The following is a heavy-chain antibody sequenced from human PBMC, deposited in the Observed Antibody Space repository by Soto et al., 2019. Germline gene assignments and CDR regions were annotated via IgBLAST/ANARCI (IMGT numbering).Heavy chain of an antibody. Sequence: ASVKVSCKASGGTFSSYAISWVRQAPGQGLEWMGGIIPIFGTANYAQKFQGRVTITADESTSTAYMELSSLRSEDTAVYYCARERGRGQLWVYYYYGMDVWGQGTTVTVSS. D-gene: IGHD5-18*01. CDR1: GGTFSSYA. V-gene: IGHV1-69*13. CDR3: ARERGRGQLWVYYYYGMDV. J-gene: IGHJ6*02. CDR2: IIPIFGTA.